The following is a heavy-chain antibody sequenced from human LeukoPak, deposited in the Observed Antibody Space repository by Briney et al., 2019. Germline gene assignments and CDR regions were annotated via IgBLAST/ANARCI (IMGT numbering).Heavy chain of an antibody. D-gene: IGHD6-25*01. V-gene: IGHV1-69*13. CDR2: IIPIFGTA. CDR1: GGTFSSYA. J-gene: IGHJ4*02. CDR3: TTYIAATATGA. Sequence: EASVKVSCKASGGTFSSYAISWVRQAPGQGLEWMGGIIPIFGTANYAQKFQGRVTITADESTSTAYMELSSLRSEDTAVYYCTTYIAATATGAWGQGTLVTVSS.